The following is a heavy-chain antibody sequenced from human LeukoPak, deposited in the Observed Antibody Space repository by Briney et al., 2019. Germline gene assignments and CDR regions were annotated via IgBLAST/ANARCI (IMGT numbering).Heavy chain of an antibody. D-gene: IGHD3-10*01. V-gene: IGHV4-34*01. CDR3: ARRYYYNLGSFPFDF. J-gene: IGHJ4*02. CDR1: GGPFSGYF. CDR2: IHNSGTT. Sequence: SETLSLTCAVSGGPFSGYFWSWIRQSSGKGLEWIGEIHNSGTTNYNLSLNSRVTISEDTSKNQFYLNLSCVTAADTAVYYCARRYYYNLGSFPFDFWGQGTLVTVSS.